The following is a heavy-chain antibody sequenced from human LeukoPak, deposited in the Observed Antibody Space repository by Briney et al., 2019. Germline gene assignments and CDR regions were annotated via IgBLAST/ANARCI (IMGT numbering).Heavy chain of an antibody. J-gene: IGHJ4*02. V-gene: IGHV4-34*01. CDR2: INHSGST. CDR3: ARGRGYYYDSSGYYYFDY. D-gene: IGHD3-22*01. CDR1: GGSCSGYY. Sequence: SETLSLTCAVYGGSCSGYYWSWIRQPPGKGLEWIGEINHSGSTNYNPSLKSRVTISVDTSKNQFSLKLSSVTAADTAVYYCARGRGYYYDSSGYYYFDYWGQGTLVTVSS.